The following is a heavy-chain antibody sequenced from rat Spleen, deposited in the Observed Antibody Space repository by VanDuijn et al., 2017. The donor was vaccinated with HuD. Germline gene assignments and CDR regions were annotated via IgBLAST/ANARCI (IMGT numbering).Heavy chain of an antibody. D-gene: IGHD1-12*02. CDR3: ATADYYDGTFAY. J-gene: IGHJ3*01. CDR1: GFTFSNYG. V-gene: IGHV5-19*01. CDR2: ISPSGGST. Sequence: EVQLVESGGGLVQPGRSLKLSCAASGFTFSNYGMHWIRQAPTKGLEWVASISPSGGSTYYRDSVKGRFTISRDNEKSTLYLQMDSLRSEDTATYYCATADYYDGTFAYWGQGTLVTVSS.